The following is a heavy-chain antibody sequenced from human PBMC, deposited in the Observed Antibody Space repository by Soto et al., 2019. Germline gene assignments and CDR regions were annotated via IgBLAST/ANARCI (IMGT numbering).Heavy chain of an antibody. D-gene: IGHD2-2*02. V-gene: IGHV4-31*03. J-gene: IGHJ4*02. CDR2: IYHSGNT. Sequence: PSETLSLTCTVSGGSITTGGSYWSWIRQHPGKGLEWIGNIYHSGNTYYNPSLKSRLTISVDTSKNLFSLMVHPVPAQCTAVYYCARARFQVLYGKPYFDSWGQGTLVTVSS. CDR3: ARARFQVLYGKPYFDS. CDR1: GGSITTGGSY.